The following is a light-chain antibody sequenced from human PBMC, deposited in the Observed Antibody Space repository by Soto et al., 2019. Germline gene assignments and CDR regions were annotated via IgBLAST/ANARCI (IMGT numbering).Light chain of an antibody. J-gene: IGKJ5*01. Sequence: DIQMTQSPSSLSASVGDRVTITCRARQSISSYLNWYQQKPGKAPKLRIYAASSLQSGVPSRFSGSGSGTDFTINISSLQPEDFATYYCQQSYSTPITAGQGTRLEIK. CDR3: QQSYSTPIT. CDR2: AAS. CDR1: QSISSY. V-gene: IGKV1-39*01.